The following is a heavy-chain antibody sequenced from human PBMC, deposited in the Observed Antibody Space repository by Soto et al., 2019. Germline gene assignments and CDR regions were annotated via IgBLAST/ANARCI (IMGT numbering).Heavy chain of an antibody. CDR3: ARDRGQQLVLQGAFDI. V-gene: IGHV3-7*01. D-gene: IGHD6-13*01. CDR1: GFTFSSYW. Sequence: GGSLRLSCAASGFTFSSYWMSWVRQAPGKGLEWVANIKQDGSEKYYVDSVKGRFTISRDNAKNSLYLQMNSLRAEDTAVYYCARDRGQQLVLQGAFDIWGQGTMVTVSS. J-gene: IGHJ3*02. CDR2: IKQDGSEK.